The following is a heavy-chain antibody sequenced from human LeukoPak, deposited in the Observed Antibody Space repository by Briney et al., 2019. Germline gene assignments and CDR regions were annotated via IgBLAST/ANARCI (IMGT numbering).Heavy chain of an antibody. D-gene: IGHD5-18*01. J-gene: IGHJ4*02. CDR1: GFTFSNSA. CDR3: AKRIQSAMATGY. Sequence: PGGSLTLSCAASGFTFSNSALSWVRQAPGKGLEWVSDISGSGGSTYYADSVKGRFTISRDNSKNTLYLQMNSLRAEDTAVYYCAKRIQSAMATGYWGQGTLVTVSS. V-gene: IGHV3-23*01. CDR2: ISGSGGST.